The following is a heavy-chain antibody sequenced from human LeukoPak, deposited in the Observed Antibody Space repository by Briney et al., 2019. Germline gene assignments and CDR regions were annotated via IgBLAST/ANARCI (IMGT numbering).Heavy chain of an antibody. J-gene: IGHJ4*02. CDR1: GYTFTSYY. V-gene: IGHV1-46*01. Sequence: ASVKVSCKASGYTFTSYYMHWVRQAPGQGLEWMGIINPSGGSTSYAQKFQGRVTMTRDTFTSTVYMELSSLRSEDTAVYYCARDRVVPAAMLTGAFDYWGQGTLVTVSS. D-gene: IGHD2-2*01. CDR2: INPSGGST. CDR3: ARDRVVPAAMLTGAFDY.